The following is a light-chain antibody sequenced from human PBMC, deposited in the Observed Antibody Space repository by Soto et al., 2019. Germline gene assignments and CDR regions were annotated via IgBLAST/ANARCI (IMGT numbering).Light chain of an antibody. J-gene: IGKJ5*01. V-gene: IGKV1-39*01. CDR3: QQSYSTPRD. Sequence: DIQMTQSPSSLSSSVGDRFTITCRASQSISSYLNWYQQKPGKAPKLLIYAASSLQSGVPSRFSGSGSGTDFTLTISSLQPEDFATYYCQQSYSTPRDFGQGTRLEIK. CDR1: QSISSY. CDR2: AAS.